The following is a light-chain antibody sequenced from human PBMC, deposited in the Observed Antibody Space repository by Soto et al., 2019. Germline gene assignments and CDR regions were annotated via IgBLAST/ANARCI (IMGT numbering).Light chain of an antibody. J-gene: IGLJ1*01. CDR1: SSDVGGYNY. V-gene: IGLV2-14*01. CDR2: EVS. Sequence: QSVLTQPASVSGSPGQSITISCTGNSSDVGGYNYVSWYQQHPGKAPKLMIYEVSNRPSGVSNRFSGSKSGNTASLTISGLQAEDEADYYCSSYTSSSTLLFGTGTKVTVL. CDR3: SSYTSSSTLL.